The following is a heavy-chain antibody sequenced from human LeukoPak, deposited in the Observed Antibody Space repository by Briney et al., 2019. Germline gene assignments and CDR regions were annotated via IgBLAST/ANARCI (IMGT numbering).Heavy chain of an antibody. V-gene: IGHV4-38-2*01. J-gene: IGHJ4*02. CDR2: IHHSGSS. Sequence: SETLSLTCAVSGYSISSTYYWGWIRQPPGKGLEWIGSIHHSGSSDYNPFLKSGVAISADTSKNQLCWQLRFVSAADTAVYDCARLGYCSSTSCYFEKWGQGTLVTVSS. CDR1: GYSISSTYY. D-gene: IGHD2-2*01. CDR3: ARLGYCSSTSCYFEK.